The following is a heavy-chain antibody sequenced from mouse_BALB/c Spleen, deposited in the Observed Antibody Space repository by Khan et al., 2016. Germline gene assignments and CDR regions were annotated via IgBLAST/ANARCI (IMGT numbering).Heavy chain of an antibody. D-gene: IGHD1-1*01. CDR3: ARAGYYGYVAY. J-gene: IGHJ3*01. CDR1: GFDFSRYW. Sequence: EVQLLESGGGLVHPGGSLKLSCAASGFDFSRYWMSWVRQAPGKGLEWIGEINPDSYTINYTPSLKDKFIISRDNAKNTLYLQMSKVRSEDTALYYCARAGYYGYVAYWGQGTLVTVSA. V-gene: IGHV4-1*02. CDR2: INPDSYTI.